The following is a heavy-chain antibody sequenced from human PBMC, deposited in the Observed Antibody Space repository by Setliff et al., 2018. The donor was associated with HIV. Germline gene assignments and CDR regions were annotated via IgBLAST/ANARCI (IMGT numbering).Heavy chain of an antibody. CDR1: GITFSSID. CDR2: SVPDGTRA. J-gene: IGHJ3*02. CDR3: AKGPLHGGFDI. D-gene: IGHD2-15*01. Sequence: PGGSLRLSCAASGITFSSIDIHWVRQAPGRRPEWVAHSVPDGTRAYYSDSVKGRFTISRDNSKNTAYLQLSSLRPDDTAVYHCAKGPLHGGFDIWGQGTMVTVSS. V-gene: IGHV3-30*02.